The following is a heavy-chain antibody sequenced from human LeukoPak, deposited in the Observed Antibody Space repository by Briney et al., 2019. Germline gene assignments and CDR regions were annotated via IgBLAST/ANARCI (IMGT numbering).Heavy chain of an antibody. Sequence: PEASVKVSCKASGYTFTSYDINWVRQATGQGLEWMGWMNPNSGNTGYAQKFQGRVTMTRDMSTSTVYMELSSLRSEDTAVYYCAREKRSLDYWGQGTLVTVSS. J-gene: IGHJ4*02. CDR2: MNPNSGNT. CDR1: GYTFTSYD. CDR3: AREKRSLDY. V-gene: IGHV1-8*02.